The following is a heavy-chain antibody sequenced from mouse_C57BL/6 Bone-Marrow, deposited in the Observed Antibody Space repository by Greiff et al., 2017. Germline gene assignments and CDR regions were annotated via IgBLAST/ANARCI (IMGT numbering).Heavy chain of an antibody. V-gene: IGHV1-64*01. Sequence: VQLQQPGAELVKPGASVKLSCKASGYTFTSYWMHWVKQRPGQGLEWIGMIHPNSGSTNYNEKFKSKATLTVDKSSSTAYMQLSSLTSDDSAVYYCARLLGWYFDVWGTGTTVTVSS. D-gene: IGHD1-1*01. CDR1: GYTFTSYW. CDR2: IHPNSGST. CDR3: ARLLGWYFDV. J-gene: IGHJ1*03.